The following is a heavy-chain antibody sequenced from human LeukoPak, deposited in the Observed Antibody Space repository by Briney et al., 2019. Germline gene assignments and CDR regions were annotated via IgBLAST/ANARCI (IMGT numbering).Heavy chain of an antibody. D-gene: IGHD3-3*01. Sequence: ASVKVSCKASGYTFTSYYMHWVRQAPGQGLEWMGIINPSGGSTSYAQKFQGRVTMTRDTSTSTVYMELSSLRSEDTAVYYCTSYYDFWSGYYTGNYWGQGTLVTVSS. CDR1: GYTFTSYY. J-gene: IGHJ4*02. CDR3: TSYYDFWSGYYTGNY. V-gene: IGHV1-46*01. CDR2: INPSGGST.